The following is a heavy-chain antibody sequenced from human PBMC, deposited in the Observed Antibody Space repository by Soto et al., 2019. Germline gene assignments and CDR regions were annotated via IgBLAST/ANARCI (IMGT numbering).Heavy chain of an antibody. Sequence: QVQLQESGPGLVKPSQTLSLTCSVSGDYIHVGGYYWTWIRQRPGKGLEWMGYIYYTGKTYYNPSLESRLTMSVDSSKNQFSVRLTSVTAADTAVYFCGRDLTSNANCIDPRGQGTLGTVSS. J-gene: IGHJ5*02. D-gene: IGHD2-2*01. CDR1: GDYIHVGGYY. CDR3: GRDLTSNANCIDP. CDR2: IYYTGKT. V-gene: IGHV4-30-4*01.